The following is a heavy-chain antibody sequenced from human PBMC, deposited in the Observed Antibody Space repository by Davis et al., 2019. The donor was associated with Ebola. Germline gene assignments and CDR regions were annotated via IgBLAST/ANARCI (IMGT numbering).Heavy chain of an antibody. CDR3: ASGGVWRYYYYGMDV. CDR1: GYTFTYRY. CDR2: ITPFNGNT. V-gene: IGHV1-45*02. D-gene: IGHD3-10*01. Sequence: SVKVSCKASGYTFTYRYLHWVRQAPGQALEWMGWITPFNGNTNYAQKFQDRVTITRDRSMSTAYMELSSLRSEDTAMYYCASGGVWRYYYYGMDVWGQGTTVTVSS. J-gene: IGHJ6*02.